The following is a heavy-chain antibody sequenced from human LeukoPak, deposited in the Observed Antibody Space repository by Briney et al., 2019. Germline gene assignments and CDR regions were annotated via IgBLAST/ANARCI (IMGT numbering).Heavy chain of an antibody. J-gene: IGHJ4*02. CDR2: ISSDGSTT. V-gene: IGHV3-74*01. D-gene: IGHD3-10*01. Sequence: GGSLRLSCAASGFTFSTYWMHWVRQAPGKGLVWVSRISSDGSTTSYADSVKGRFTISGDNAKNTLYLQMNSLRAEDTAVYYCARRMRGFGELFDYWGQGTLVTVSS. CDR3: ARRMRGFGELFDY. CDR1: GFTFSTYW.